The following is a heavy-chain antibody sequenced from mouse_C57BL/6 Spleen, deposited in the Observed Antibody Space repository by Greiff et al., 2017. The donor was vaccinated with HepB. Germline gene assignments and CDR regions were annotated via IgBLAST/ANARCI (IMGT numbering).Heavy chain of an antibody. CDR3: AVYYGSGYEAY. V-gene: IGHV1-69*01. J-gene: IGHJ3*01. D-gene: IGHD1-1*01. CDR2: IDPSDSYT. CDR1: GYTFTSYW. Sequence: VQLQQPGAELVMPGASVKLSCKASGYTFTSYWMHWVKQRPGQGLEWIGEIDPSDSYTNYNQKFKGKSTLTVDKSSSTAYMQLSSLTSEDSAVYYCAVYYGSGYEAYWGQGTLVTVSA.